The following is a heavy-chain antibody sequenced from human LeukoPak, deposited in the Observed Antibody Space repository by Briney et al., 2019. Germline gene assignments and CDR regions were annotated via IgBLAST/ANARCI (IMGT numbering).Heavy chain of an antibody. CDR1: GFTFSSYG. Sequence: PGGSLRLSCEASGFTFSSYGMHWVRQAPGKGLEWVAAISNDGGERFYADSVQGRFTISRDNSKNTLNMQWNSLRIEDTAVYYCARGPQGGAWFFDHWDQGTLVTVSS. J-gene: IGHJ5*02. V-gene: IGHV3-30*03. D-gene: IGHD6-19*01. CDR2: ISNDGGER. CDR3: ARGPQGGAWFFDH.